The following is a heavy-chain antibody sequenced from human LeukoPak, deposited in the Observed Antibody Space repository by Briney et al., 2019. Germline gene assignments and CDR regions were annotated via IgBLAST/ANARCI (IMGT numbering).Heavy chain of an antibody. D-gene: IGHD2-15*01. V-gene: IGHV4-34*01. CDR2: ISHGGSA. Sequence: SETLSLTCAVSSVAFSDYYWTWIRQSPGKGLEWIGEISHGGSAKYSSSLKSGVNTAVDTSKRNCSPIFTSLSPADTGVYYCASLVLYQPPADSGGWSRVARGYLDFWGQGTRLTVS. J-gene: IGHJ4*03. CDR3: ASLVLYQPPADSGGWSRVARGYLDF. CDR1: SVAFSDYY.